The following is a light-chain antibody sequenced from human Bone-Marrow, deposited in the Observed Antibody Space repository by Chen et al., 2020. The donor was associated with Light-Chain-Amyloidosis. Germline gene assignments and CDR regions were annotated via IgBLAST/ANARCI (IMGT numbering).Light chain of an antibody. Sequence: SYVLTQPSSVSVATGQTATIACWGNNIGSTSVHWYQQTPGQAPLLVVYDDSDRPSGIPERLSGSNSGNTATLTTSRVEAGDEADYYCQVWERSSDRPVFGGGTKLTVL. CDR1: NIGSTS. CDR3: QVWERSSDRPV. J-gene: IGLJ3*02. V-gene: IGLV3-21*02. CDR2: DDS.